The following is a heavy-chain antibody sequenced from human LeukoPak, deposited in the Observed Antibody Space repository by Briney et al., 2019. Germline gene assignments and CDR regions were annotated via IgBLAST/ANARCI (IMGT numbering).Heavy chain of an antibody. CDR1: GYTFSSYA. J-gene: IGHJ5*02. D-gene: IGHD4-17*01. Sequence: ASVKVSCKASGYTFSSYAIHWVRQAPGQSLEWMGWINAGHGNTKYSQKFQGRVTITRDTSANTAYMELSSLRSEDTAVYYCARGPTTTVTKSWFDPWGQGTLVTVSS. CDR3: ARGPTTTVTKSWFDP. CDR2: INAGHGNT. V-gene: IGHV1-3*01.